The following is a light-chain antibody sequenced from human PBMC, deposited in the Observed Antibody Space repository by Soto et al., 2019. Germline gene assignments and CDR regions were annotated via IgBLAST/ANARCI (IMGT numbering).Light chain of an antibody. V-gene: IGKV3D-20*02. CDR2: DAS. Sequence: DIVLTQSPGTLSLSPGERATLSCRASQSVSSSYLAWYQQKPGQAPRLLIYDASNRATGIPARFSGSGSGTDFTLTISSLEPEDFAVYYCQQRSNWPPEITFGQGTRL. J-gene: IGKJ5*01. CDR3: QQRSNWPPEIT. CDR1: QSVSSSY.